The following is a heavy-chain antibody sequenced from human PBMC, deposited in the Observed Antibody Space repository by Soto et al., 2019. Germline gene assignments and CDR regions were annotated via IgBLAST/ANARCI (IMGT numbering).Heavy chain of an antibody. V-gene: IGHV1-3*05. CDR3: ARDRSSSNYYHYYGMDV. CDR2: MNAGNGNT. J-gene: IGHJ6*02. D-gene: IGHD6-13*01. CDR1: GFTFTNYA. Sequence: QVQLVQSGAEEKKPGASVKVSCKASGFTFTNYAIHWVRQAPGQRLEWMGWMNAGNGNTKYSRNFQGRVTITRDTSASTAYMELSSLRSEDTAVYYCARDRSSSNYYHYYGMDVWGQGTPVTVSS.